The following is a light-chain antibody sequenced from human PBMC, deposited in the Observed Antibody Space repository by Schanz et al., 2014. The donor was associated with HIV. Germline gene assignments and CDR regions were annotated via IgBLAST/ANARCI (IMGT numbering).Light chain of an antibody. J-gene: IGKJ4*01. CDR1: HDINKY. V-gene: IGKV1-33*01. CDR3: QQYDNLPLT. Sequence: DIQMPQSPRSLSASVGDRVTITCQASHDINKYLNWYQQKPGKAPKLLIYDASNLETGVPSRFSGSGSGTDFTFTISSLQPEDIATYYCQQYDNLPLTFGGGTKVEI. CDR2: DAS.